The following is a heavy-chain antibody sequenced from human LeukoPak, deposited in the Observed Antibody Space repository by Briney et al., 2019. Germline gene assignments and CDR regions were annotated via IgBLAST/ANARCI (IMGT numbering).Heavy chain of an antibody. CDR2: VNHEGGDI. D-gene: IGHD1-1*01. V-gene: IGHV3-7*01. CDR3: ATYINWVAGDV. J-gene: IGHJ6*02. Sequence: GGSLRLSCAASGFTFDKSWMSWVRQAPGKGLEWVANVNHEGGDIQYVDSVKGRFTISRDNAKDSVYLQMNSLRAEDTAVYHCATYINWVAGDVWGQGTTVTVSS. CDR1: GFTFDKSW.